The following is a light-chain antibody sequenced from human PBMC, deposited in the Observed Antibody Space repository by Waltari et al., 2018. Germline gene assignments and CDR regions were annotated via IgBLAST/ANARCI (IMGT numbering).Light chain of an antibody. V-gene: IGKV3-15*01. Sequence: EIVMTQTPATLSVSPGERATLSCRASQNVSSNLAWYQQKPGQAPRLLIYDASTRDTGIPDRFSGSGSGTEFTLTISSLQSEDFAFYYCQQYNNWPPLTFGGGTKVEIK. CDR3: QQYNNWPPLT. CDR1: QNVSSN. J-gene: IGKJ4*01. CDR2: DAS.